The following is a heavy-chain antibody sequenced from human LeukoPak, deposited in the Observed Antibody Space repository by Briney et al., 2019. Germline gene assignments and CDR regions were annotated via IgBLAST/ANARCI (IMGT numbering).Heavy chain of an antibody. J-gene: IGHJ4*02. D-gene: IGHD3-10*02. CDR2: ISSSSSYI. Sequence: GGSLRLSCAASGFKFSSYSMKWVRQAPGKGLEWVSFISSSSSYIYYADSLKGRFTISRDNAKDSLYLQMNSLRAEDTAVYYCARGTMFPYYFDYWGQGTLVTVSS. V-gene: IGHV3-21*01. CDR1: GFKFSSYS. CDR3: ARGTMFPYYFDY.